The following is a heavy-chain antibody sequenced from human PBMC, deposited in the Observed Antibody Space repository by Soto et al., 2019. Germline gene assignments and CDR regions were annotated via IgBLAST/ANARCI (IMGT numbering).Heavy chain of an antibody. J-gene: IGHJ3*02. D-gene: IGHD5-12*01. CDR1: GFTFSSYS. CDR2: ISSSSSYI. V-gene: IGHV3-21*01. CDR3: ARDLGGYDYGAFDI. Sequence: GGSLRLSCAASGFTFSSYSMNWVRQAPGKGLEWVSSISSSSSYIYYADSVKGRFTISRDNAKNSLYLQMNSLRAEDTAVYYCARDLGGYDYGAFDIWGQGTMVTVSS.